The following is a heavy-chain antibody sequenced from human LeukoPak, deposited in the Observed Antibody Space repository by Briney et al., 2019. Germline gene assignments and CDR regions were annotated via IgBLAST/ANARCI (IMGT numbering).Heavy chain of an antibody. CDR3: ARGGDYVPFDY. CDR2: IYYSGST. V-gene: IGHV4-31*03. CDR1: GGSISSGGYY. D-gene: IGHD2-21*02. J-gene: IGHJ4*02. Sequence: SETLSLTCTVSGGSISSGGYYWSWLRQHPGKGLEWIGYIYYSGSTYYNPSLKSRVTISVDTSKNQFSLKLSSVTAADTAVYYCARGGDYVPFDYWGQGTLVTVSS.